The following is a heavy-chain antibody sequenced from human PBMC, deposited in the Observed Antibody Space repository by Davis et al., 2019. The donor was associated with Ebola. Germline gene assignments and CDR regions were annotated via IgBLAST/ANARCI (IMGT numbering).Heavy chain of an antibody. CDR3: VRGGGDGGYGMDV. Sequence: PSETLSLTCSVSGGSFSGYYWTWIRQPPGKGLEWIGEVDHSGRTNYNPSLKGRLTISRDTSKNQFSLKVTSVTAADTAVYYCVRGGGDGGYGMDVWGQGTTVTVSS. CDR1: GGSFSGYY. V-gene: IGHV4-34*01. CDR2: VDHSGRT. D-gene: IGHD2-21*02. J-gene: IGHJ6*02.